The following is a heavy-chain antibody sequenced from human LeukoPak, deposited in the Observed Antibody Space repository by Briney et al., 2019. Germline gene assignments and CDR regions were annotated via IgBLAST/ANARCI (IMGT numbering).Heavy chain of an antibody. J-gene: IGHJ4*02. CDR3: ARDRGGYEFFDY. CDR2: ISTCSGTI. V-gene: IGHV3-48*02. D-gene: IGHD5-12*01. Sequence: ESLTLSCAASGFTFSNYSMNWVRQAPPQGLELVSYISTCSGTIYYTDPVNERLTIFSDNAKNSLYLQMNSLRDEDTAVYYCARDRGGYEFFDYWGKGTLVTVSS. CDR1: GFTFSNYS.